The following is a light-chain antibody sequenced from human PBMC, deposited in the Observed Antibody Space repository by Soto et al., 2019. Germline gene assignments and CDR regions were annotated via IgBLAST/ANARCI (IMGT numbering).Light chain of an antibody. J-gene: IGKJ4*01. CDR3: QQFGSSPPVT. CDR1: QSVSSSW. Sequence: EIVLTQSPGTLSLSPGERATLSCRASQSVSSSWLAWYQQKPGQAPRLLIYGASSRATGIPDRFSGSGSGTDFTLTISSLEPEDFAVYYCQQFGSSPPVTFGGGTKVEIK. CDR2: GAS. V-gene: IGKV3-20*01.